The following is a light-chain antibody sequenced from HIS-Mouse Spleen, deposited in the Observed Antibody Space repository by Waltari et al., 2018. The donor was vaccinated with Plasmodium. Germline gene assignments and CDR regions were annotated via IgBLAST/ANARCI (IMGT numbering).Light chain of an antibody. CDR3: QQSYSTWT. J-gene: IGKJ1*01. CDR1: QSISSY. CDR2: AAS. V-gene: IGKV1-39*01. Sequence: DIQMTQSPSSLSASVGDRVTITCRASQSISSYLNWYQQKPGKAPKLLIYAASSLQSGVPSRVSGSGSGTDFTLTISRLQPEDFATYYCQQSYSTWTFGQGTKVEIK.